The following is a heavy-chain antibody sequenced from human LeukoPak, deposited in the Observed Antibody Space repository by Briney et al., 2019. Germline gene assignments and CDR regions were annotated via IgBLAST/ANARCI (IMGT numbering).Heavy chain of an antibody. V-gene: IGHV3-23*01. CDR1: GFPFSSYW. CDR3: AKLESATAYYYYGMDV. Sequence: GGSLRLSCAASGFPFSSYWMHWVRQAPGKGLEWVSAISGSGGSTYYADSVKGRFTISRDNSKNTLYLQMNSLRAEDTAVYYCAKLESATAYYYYGMDVWGQGTTVTVSS. J-gene: IGHJ6*02. CDR2: ISGSGGST.